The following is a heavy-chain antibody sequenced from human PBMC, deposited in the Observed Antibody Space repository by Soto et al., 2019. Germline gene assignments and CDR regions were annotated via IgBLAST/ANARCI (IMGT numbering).Heavy chain of an antibody. V-gene: IGHV3-33*01. CDR2: IWYDGSNK. CDR1: GFTFSSYG. D-gene: IGHD1-26*01. CDR3: ARDFGPGGSYNDY. J-gene: IGHJ4*02. Sequence: PGGSLRLSCAASGFTFSSYGMHRVRQAPGKGLEWVAVIWYDGSNKYYADSVKGRFTISRDNSKNTLYLQMNSLRAEDTAVYYCARDFGPGGSYNDYWGQGTLVTVSS.